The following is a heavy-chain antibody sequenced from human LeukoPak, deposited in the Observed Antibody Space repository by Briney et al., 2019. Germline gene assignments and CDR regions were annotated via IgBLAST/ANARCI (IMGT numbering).Heavy chain of an antibody. Sequence: ASVKVSCKASGYTLINYGFSWVRQAPGQGLEWMGWISAYNGNTNYLQKFQGRVTMTTDTSTNTVYMELRSLRPDDTAVYYCARVSTNSRVAGYDPQWYFDLWGRGTPVTVSP. V-gene: IGHV1-18*04. J-gene: IGHJ2*01. CDR3: ARVSTNSRVAGYDPQWYFDL. D-gene: IGHD5-12*01. CDR2: ISAYNGNT. CDR1: GYTLINYG.